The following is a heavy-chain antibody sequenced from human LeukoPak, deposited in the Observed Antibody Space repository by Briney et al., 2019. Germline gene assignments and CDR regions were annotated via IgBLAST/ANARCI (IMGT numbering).Heavy chain of an antibody. J-gene: IGHJ4*02. CDR2: ISYDGSNK. CDR3: ASDSNYYFDY. CDR1: GFTFSSYA. V-gene: IGHV3-30-3*01. Sequence: GGSLRLSCAASGFTFSSYAMHWVRQAPGKGLEWVAVISYDGSNKYYADSVKGRFTISRDNSKSTLYLQMNSLRAEDTAVYYCASDSNYYFDYWGQGTLVTVSS. D-gene: IGHD4/OR15-4a*01.